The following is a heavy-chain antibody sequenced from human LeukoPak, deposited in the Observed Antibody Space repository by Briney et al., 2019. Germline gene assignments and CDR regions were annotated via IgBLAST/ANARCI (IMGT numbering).Heavy chain of an antibody. J-gene: IGHJ4*02. Sequence: GRSLRLSCAASGFTFSSYAMHWVRQAPGKGLEWVAFIRYDGTNKYYADSVRGRFTISRDNSKNTLYLQMNSLRAEDTAVYYCAKDSWLAFTNWGQGTLVTVSS. D-gene: IGHD3-9*01. CDR2: IRYDGTNK. V-gene: IGHV3-30*02. CDR1: GFTFSSYA. CDR3: AKDSWLAFTN.